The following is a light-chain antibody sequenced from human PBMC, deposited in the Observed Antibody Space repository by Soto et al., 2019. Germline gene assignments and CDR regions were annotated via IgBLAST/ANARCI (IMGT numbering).Light chain of an antibody. Sequence: QSALTQPASVSGSPGQSITISCTGTSSDVGSYNLVSWYQQHPGKAPKLMIYEGSKRPSGVSNRFSGSKSGNTGSLTISGLQAEDEADYYCCSYAGSHVVFGGGTKLTVL. V-gene: IGLV2-23*01. J-gene: IGLJ2*01. CDR1: SSDVGSYNL. CDR3: CSYAGSHVV. CDR2: EGS.